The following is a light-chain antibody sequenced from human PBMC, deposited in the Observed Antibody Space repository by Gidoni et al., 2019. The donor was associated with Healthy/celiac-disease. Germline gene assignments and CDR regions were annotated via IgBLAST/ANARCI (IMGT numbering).Light chain of an antibody. CDR1: QGISSY. CDR3: QQYYSYPRT. J-gene: IGKJ1*01. Sequence: AIRRTQSPSSLSASTGDRVTITCRASQGISSYLAWYQQKPGKAPKLLIYAASTLQGGVPSRFSGSGSGTDFTLTISCLQSEDFATYYCQQYYSYPRTFGQGTKVEIK. V-gene: IGKV1-8*01. CDR2: AAS.